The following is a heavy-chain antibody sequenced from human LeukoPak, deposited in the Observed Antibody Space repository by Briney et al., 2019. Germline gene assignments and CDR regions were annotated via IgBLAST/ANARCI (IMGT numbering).Heavy chain of an antibody. CDR1: GGSISSSNW. CDR2: IYHSGST. CDR3: ARDPGGYYDSSGNWYFDL. D-gene: IGHD3-22*01. V-gene: IGHV4-4*02. Sequence: PSGTLSLTCAVSGGSISSSNWGSWVRQPPGKGLEWIGDIYHSGSTTHNPSLKSRVTISVATSTNQFSLKLSSVTAADTAVYYCARDPGGYYDSSGNWYFDLWGRGTLVTVSS. J-gene: IGHJ2*01.